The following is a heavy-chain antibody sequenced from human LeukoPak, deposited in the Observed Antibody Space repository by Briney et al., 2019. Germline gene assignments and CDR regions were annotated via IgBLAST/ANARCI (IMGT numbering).Heavy chain of an antibody. V-gene: IGHV4-4*09. J-gene: IGHJ5*02. CDR3: ARHGSVRSPLGP. D-gene: IGHD3-10*01. CDR2: IYATGST. CDR1: GGSISSYY. Sequence: SEALSLTCTVSGGSISSYYWSWIRQPPGKGLEWIGYIYATGSTNYNPSLKSRVTISVDTSKNQFSLNLRSVTAADTAVYYCARHGSVRSPLGPWGQGTLVTVSS.